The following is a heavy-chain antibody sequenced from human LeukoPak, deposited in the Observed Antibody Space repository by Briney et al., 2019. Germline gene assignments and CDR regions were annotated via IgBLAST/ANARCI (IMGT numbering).Heavy chain of an antibody. CDR3: ANYGGNSSVYCW. CDR1: GFTFSSYG. J-gene: IGHJ4*02. V-gene: IGHV3-30*02. D-gene: IGHD4-23*01. Sequence: PGGSLRLSCAASGFTFSSYGMHWVRQAPGKGLEWVAFIRYDGSNKYYADSVKGRFTISRDNSKNTLYLQMNSLRAEDTAVYYCANYGGNSSVYCWWGQGTLVTVSS. CDR2: IRYDGSNK.